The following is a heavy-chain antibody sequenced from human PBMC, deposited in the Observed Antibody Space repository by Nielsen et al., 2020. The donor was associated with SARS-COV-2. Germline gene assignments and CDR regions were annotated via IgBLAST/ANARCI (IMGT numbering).Heavy chain of an antibody. CDR1: GFTFNSYA. J-gene: IGHJ4*02. CDR3: AREDRTNWYGVDY. Sequence: GGSLRLSCAASGFTFNSYAIHWVRQSPGKGLEWVTVISFDGLYKQYIDSVRGRFSISRDNSKNTVSLQMDSLRSEDTAVYYCAREDRTNWYGVDYWGQGTLVTVSS. V-gene: IGHV3-30*04. D-gene: IGHD6-13*01. CDR2: ISFDGLYK.